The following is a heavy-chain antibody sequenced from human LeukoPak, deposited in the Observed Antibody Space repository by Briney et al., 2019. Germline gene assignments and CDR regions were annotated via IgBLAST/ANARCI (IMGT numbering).Heavy chain of an antibody. J-gene: IGHJ5*02. CDR3: AKGTVAGRQRAPPKEWFDP. D-gene: IGHD6-6*01. Sequence: GGSLRLSCAASGFTFSSYNMNWVRQAPGKGLEWVSYISSGTTTIYYADSVKGRFTISRDNAKNSLYLQMNSLRAEDSAVYYCAKGTVAGRQRAPPKEWFDPWGQGTLVTVSS. CDR2: ISSGTTTI. CDR1: GFTFSSYN. V-gene: IGHV3-48*01.